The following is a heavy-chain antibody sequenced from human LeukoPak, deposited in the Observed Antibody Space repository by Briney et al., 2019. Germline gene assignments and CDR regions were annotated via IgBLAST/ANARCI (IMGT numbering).Heavy chain of an antibody. J-gene: IGHJ3*02. D-gene: IGHD1-26*01. CDR1: GGTFSSYA. V-gene: IGHV1-69*05. Sequence: SVKVSCKASGGTFSSYAISWVRQAPGQGLEWMGGIIPIFGTANYAQKFQGRVTITTDESTSTAYMELSSLRSEDTAVYYCARVLIVGAADAFDIWGQGTMVTVSS. CDR3: ARVLIVGAADAFDI. CDR2: IIPIFGTA.